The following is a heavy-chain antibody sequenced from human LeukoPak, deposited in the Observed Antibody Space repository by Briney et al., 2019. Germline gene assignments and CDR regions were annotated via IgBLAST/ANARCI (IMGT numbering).Heavy chain of an antibody. CDR1: GFSFSSYA. CDR3: AREFGGWYSDGLDY. Sequence: GGSLRLSCSASGFSFSSYAMGWVRQAPGKGLEWISSISASGGSTYYTDSVKGRFTISRDNSKNTLYLQMNSLRAEDTAVYYCAREFGGWYSDGLDYWGQGTLVTVSS. J-gene: IGHJ4*02. CDR2: ISASGGST. D-gene: IGHD1-26*01. V-gene: IGHV3-23*01.